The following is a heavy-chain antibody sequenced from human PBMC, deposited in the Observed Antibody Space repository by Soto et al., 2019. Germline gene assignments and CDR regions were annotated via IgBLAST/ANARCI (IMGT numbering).Heavy chain of an antibody. CDR2: ISGSGGST. CDR1: GFTFSSYA. D-gene: IGHD3-16*02. Sequence: GGSLRLSCAASGFTFSSYAMSWVRQAPGKGLEWVSAISGSGGSTYYADSVKGRFTISRDNSKNTLYLQMNSLRAEDTAVYYCAKLHLGELSLARGYYDMDVCGKGTTVTVSS. CDR3: AKLHLGELSLARGYYDMDV. J-gene: IGHJ6*03. V-gene: IGHV3-23*01.